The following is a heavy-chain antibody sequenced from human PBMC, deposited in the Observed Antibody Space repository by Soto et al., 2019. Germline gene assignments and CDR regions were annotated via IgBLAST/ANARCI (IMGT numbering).Heavy chain of an antibody. CDR3: AREYEDLTSNFDY. D-gene: IGHD3-3*01. Sequence: EVQLVESGGGLVKPGGSLRLSCAASGFTFTRYSMNWVRQAPGKGLEWVSSISSTTNYIYYGDSMKGRFTITRDNAKTSLDLEMHSLRAEDTSVYYCAREYEDLTSNFDYWGQGTLVTVSS. CDR1: GFTFTRYS. V-gene: IGHV3-21*06. J-gene: IGHJ4*02. CDR2: ISSTTNYI.